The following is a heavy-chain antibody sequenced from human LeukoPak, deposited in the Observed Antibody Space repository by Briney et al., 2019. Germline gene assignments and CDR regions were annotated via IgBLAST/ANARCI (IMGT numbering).Heavy chain of an antibody. D-gene: IGHD2-15*01. J-gene: IGHJ4*02. CDR1: GFTFSSYA. CDR3: VRSVVVIAATPRLDY. V-gene: IGHV3-30*04. Sequence: GGSLRLSCAASGFTFSSYAMHWVRQAPGKGLEWVAVISYDGSNKYYADSVKGRFTISRDNSKNTLYLQMNSLRVEDKAVYYCVRSVVVIAATPRLDYWGQGTLVTVSS. CDR2: ISYDGSNK.